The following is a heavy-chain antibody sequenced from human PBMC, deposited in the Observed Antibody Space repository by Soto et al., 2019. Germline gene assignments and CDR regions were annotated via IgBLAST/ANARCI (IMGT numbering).Heavy chain of an antibody. D-gene: IGHD1-1*01. CDR2: IYRTGST. CDR3: ASRGPGTSVDY. J-gene: IGHJ4*02. Sequence: SETLSLTCAVSGSSFTSNNWWTWVRQPRGQWLEWIGEIYRTGSTNYNPSLKSRATISLDKSEKQFSLNGTSLTAANPAGYNCASRGPGTSVDYWGQGILVTVSS. V-gene: IGHV4-4*02. CDR1: GSSFTSNNW.